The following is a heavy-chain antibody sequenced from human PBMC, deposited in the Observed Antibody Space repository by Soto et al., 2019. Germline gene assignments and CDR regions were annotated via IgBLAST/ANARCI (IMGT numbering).Heavy chain of an antibody. CDR1: GYTFTSYG. V-gene: IGHV1-18*01. J-gene: IGHJ6*02. Sequence: ASVKVSCKASGYTFTSYGISWVRQAPGQGLEWMGWISAYNGNTNYAQKLQGRVTMTTDTSTSTAYMELRSLRSDDTAVYYCARDVVNVVVVAPEPNYENYYYYSMDVWGQ. D-gene: IGHD2-15*01. CDR2: ISAYNGNT. CDR3: ARDVVNVVVVAPEPNYENYYYYSMDV.